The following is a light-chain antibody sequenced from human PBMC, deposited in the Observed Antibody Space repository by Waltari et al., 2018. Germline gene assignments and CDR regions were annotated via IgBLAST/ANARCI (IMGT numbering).Light chain of an antibody. V-gene: IGKV1D-13*01. CDR2: DAS. J-gene: IGKJ3*01. Sequence: AIQLTQSPSSLSASVGHRVTITCRASQDIVSALAWYQQKPGRAPKLLISDASTLETGVPSRFSGSGSGTDFTLSISSLQPEDFATYYCQQFINDPLTFGPGTTVDGK. CDR3: QQFINDPLT. CDR1: QDIVSA.